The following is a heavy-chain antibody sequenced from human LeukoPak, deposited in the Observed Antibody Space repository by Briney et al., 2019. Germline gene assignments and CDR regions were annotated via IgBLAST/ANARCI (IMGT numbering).Heavy chain of an antibody. Sequence: SETLSLTCTVSLGSISRGTYYWSWIRQPAGKGLEWIGRIYTSGSTNYNPSLKSRVTISIDTSKNQFSLKLTSGNGAGWTAHYCARDPSASRGIRFVDWGQGTLVTVSS. V-gene: IGHV4-61*02. CDR1: LGSISRGTYY. J-gene: IGHJ4*02. D-gene: IGHD1-14*01. CDR3: ARDPSASRGIRFVD. CDR2: IYTSGST.